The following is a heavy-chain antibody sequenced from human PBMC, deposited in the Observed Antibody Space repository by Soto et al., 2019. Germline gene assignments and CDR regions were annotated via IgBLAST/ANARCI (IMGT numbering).Heavy chain of an antibody. CDR1: GFPFNHYA. V-gene: IGHV3-23*01. Sequence: EVQVLESGGGLVQRGGTLGLSCAASGFPFNHYAMSWVRQAPGKGPEWVSIIIANGGTFYADSVKGRFTISRDNSKNTLYLQMSSLRVEDTAIYYCAKDYTVAADPSSVILFDYWGQGALVTVSS. CDR3: AKDYTVAADPSSVILFDY. CDR2: IIANGGT. D-gene: IGHD2-15*01. J-gene: IGHJ4*02.